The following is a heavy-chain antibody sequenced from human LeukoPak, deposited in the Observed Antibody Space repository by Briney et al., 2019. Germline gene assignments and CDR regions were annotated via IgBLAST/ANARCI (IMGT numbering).Heavy chain of an antibody. D-gene: IGHD1-7*01. CDR3: ARAGLYNWNYEGTAYFDY. V-gene: IGHV3-43D*03. J-gene: IGHJ4*02. Sequence: GGSLRLSCAASGFTFDDYAMHWVRQAPGKGLEWVSLISWDGGNTYYADSVKGRFTISRDNSKNSLYLQMNSLRAEDTALYYCARAGLYNWNYEGTAYFDYWGQGTLVTVSS. CDR2: ISWDGGNT. CDR1: GFTFDDYA.